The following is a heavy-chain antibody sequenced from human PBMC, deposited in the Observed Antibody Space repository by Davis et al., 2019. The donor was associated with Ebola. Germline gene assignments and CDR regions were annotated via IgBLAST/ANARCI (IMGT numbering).Heavy chain of an antibody. CDR2: IYYSGST. J-gene: IGHJ4*02. CDR3: ARVAYYYDSSGYSRGGFDY. D-gene: IGHD3-22*01. CDR1: GGSINNYF. V-gene: IGHV4-59*01. Sequence: MPSETLSLTCTVSGGSINNYFWSWIRQPPGKGLEWIGYIYYSGSTNYNPSLKSRVTISVDTSKNQFSLKLSSVTAADTAVYYCARVAYYYDSSGYSRGGFDYWGQGTLVTVSS.